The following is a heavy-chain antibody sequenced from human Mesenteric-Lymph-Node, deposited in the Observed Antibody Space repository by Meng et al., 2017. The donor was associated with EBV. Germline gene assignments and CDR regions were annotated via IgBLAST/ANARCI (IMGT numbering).Heavy chain of an antibody. V-gene: IGHV3-30-3*01. Sequence: QVQLVASGGGLVEPGWSLRVSCATSGFTISSDAMHWVRQAPGKGLEWVAVISYDGSKKYYADSLKGRFTISRDNSKNTLYLQISSLRDDDTAVYYCARETWSQPLDYWGQGTLVTVSS. CDR3: ARETWSQPLDY. CDR1: GFTISSDA. J-gene: IGHJ4*02. D-gene: IGHD2-8*02. CDR2: ISYDGSKK.